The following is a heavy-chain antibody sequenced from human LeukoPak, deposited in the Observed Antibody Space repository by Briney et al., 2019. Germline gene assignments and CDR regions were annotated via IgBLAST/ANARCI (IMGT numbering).Heavy chain of an antibody. J-gene: IGHJ4*02. V-gene: IGHV3-48*01. CDR3: AQVTMVRGWR. CDR2: ISSSSSTI. Sequence: GGSLRLSCAASGFTFSSYSMNWVRQAPGKGLEWVSYISSSSSTIYYADSVKGRFTISRDNAKNSLYPQMNSLRAEDTAVYYCAQVTMVRGWRWGQGTLVTVSS. D-gene: IGHD3-10*01. CDR1: GFTFSSYS.